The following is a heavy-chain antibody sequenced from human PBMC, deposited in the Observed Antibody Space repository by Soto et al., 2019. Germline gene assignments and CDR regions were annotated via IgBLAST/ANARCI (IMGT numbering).Heavy chain of an antibody. V-gene: IGHV1-2*04. J-gene: IGHJ6*03. Sequence: GASVKVSCKASGYSFTDYHIHWVRQAPVQGLEWLGRINPKSGGTSTAQKFQGWVTMTTDTSISTASMELTRLTSDDTAIYYCARGDSTDCSNGVCSFFYHHDMDVWG. CDR3: ARGDSTDCSNGVCSFFYHHDMDV. CDR1: GYSFTDYH. D-gene: IGHD2-8*01. CDR2: INPKSGGT.